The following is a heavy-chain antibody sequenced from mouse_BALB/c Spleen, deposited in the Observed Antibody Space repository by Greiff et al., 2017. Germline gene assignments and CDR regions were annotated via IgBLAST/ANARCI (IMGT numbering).Heavy chain of an antibody. CDR2: INPSNGGT. CDR3: TRTRSSYFDY. V-gene: IGHV1S81*02. Sequence: QVQLKESGAELVKPGASVKLSCKASGYTFTSYYMYWVKQRPGQGLEWIGEINPSNGGTNFNEKFKSKATLTVDKSSSTAYMQLSSLTSEDSAVYYCTRTRSSYFDYWGQGTTLTVSS. CDR1: GYTFTSYY. J-gene: IGHJ2*01.